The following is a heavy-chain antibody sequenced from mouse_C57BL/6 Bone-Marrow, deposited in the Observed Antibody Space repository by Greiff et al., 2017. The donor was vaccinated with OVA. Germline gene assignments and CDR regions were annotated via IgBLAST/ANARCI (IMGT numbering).Heavy chain of an antibody. J-gene: IGHJ4*01. D-gene: IGHD3-1*01. CDR1: GYTFTSYW. Sequence: QVQLQQPGAELVKPGASVKLSCKASGYTFTSYWMHWVKQRPGQGLEWIGMIHPNSGSTNYNEKFKSKATLTVDKSSSTAYMQLSSLTSEDSAVYYCASCFTARATRRVYYAMDYWGQGTAVTVSS. V-gene: IGHV1-64*01. CDR3: ASCFTARATRRVYYAMDY. CDR2: IHPNSGST.